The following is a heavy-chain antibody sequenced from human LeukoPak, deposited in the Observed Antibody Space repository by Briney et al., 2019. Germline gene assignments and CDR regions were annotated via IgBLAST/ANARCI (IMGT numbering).Heavy chain of an antibody. Sequence: SSETLPLTCTVSGGSISSYYWSWIRQPAGKGLEWIGRIYTSGSTNYNPSLKSRVTMSVDTSKNQFSLKLSSVTAADTAVYYCATMMYGSGNYYNSDYWGQGTLVTVSS. V-gene: IGHV4-4*07. D-gene: IGHD3-10*01. CDR1: GGSISSYY. CDR2: IYTSGST. J-gene: IGHJ4*02. CDR3: ATMMYGSGNYYNSDY.